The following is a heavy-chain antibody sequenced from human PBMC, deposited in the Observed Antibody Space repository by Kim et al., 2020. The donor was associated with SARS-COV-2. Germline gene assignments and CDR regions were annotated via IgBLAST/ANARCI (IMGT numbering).Heavy chain of an antibody. Sequence: YTQSLKGRFTISSDNSKNTVFLQMNSLRPEDTAVYFCARDPHSGKHDIDYRGQGTLVTVSS. D-gene: IGHD1-26*01. V-gene: IGHV3-30*10. CDR3: ARDPHSGKHDIDY. J-gene: IGHJ4*02.